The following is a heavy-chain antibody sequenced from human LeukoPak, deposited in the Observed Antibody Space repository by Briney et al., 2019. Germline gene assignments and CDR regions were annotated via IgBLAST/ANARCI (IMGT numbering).Heavy chain of an antibody. J-gene: IGHJ4*02. CDR1: GGSFSGYY. CDR2: INHSGST. D-gene: IGHD5-18*01. Sequence: PSETLSLTCGVYGGSFSGYYWSWIRQPPGKGLEWIGEINHSGSTNYNPSLKSRVTISVDTFKNQFSLKLTSVTAADTAVYYCARGYTPMFTDYWGQGALVTVSS. CDR3: ARGYTPMFTDY. V-gene: IGHV4-34*01.